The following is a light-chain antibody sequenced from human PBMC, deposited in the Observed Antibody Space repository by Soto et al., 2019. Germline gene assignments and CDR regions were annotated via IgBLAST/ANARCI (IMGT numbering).Light chain of an antibody. Sequence: EIVMTQSPATLSLSPGERASLSCRASQSLSNKLAWYQQKPGQAPRLLIYGASTRATDIPVRFSAGGSGTESTLTISSLQSEDFAVYYCQQYDNWPLTFGGGTNVDIK. CDR1: QSLSNK. CDR3: QQYDNWPLT. V-gene: IGKV3-15*01. CDR2: GAS. J-gene: IGKJ4*01.